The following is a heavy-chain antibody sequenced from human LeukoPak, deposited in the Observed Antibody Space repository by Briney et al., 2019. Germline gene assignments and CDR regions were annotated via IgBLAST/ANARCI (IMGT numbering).Heavy chain of an antibody. CDR2: INPSGGST. D-gene: IGHD6-25*01. V-gene: IGHV1-46*01. CDR3: ASEHEPAYYGMDV. Sequence: EASVKVSFKASGYTFTSYYMHWVRQAPGQGLEWMGIINPSGGSTSYAQKFQGRVTMTRDTSTSTVYMELSSLRSEDTAVYYCASEHEPAYYGMDVWGKGTTVTVSS. J-gene: IGHJ6*04. CDR1: GYTFTSYY.